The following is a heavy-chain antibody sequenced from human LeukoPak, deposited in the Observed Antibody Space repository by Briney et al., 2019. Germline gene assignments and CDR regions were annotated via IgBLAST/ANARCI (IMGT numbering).Heavy chain of an antibody. CDR1: GGSISYYY. V-gene: IGHV4-59*08. Sequence: SETLSLTCTVSGGSISYYYWSWIRQPPGKGLEWIGYVYYSGSTSYSPSLKSRVTISLDTSKHQFSLKLNSVTAADTAVYYCARHAYCGGDCFGGAFEIWGQGTMVTVSS. D-gene: IGHD2-21*02. CDR2: VYYSGST. CDR3: ARHAYCGGDCFGGAFEI. J-gene: IGHJ3*02.